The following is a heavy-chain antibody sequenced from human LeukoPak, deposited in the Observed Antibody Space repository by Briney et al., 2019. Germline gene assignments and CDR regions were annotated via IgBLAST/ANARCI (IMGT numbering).Heavy chain of an antibody. CDR3: ARGSRELVQGGIFDY. D-gene: IGHD6-6*01. CDR2: IWYDGSNK. CDR1: GFTFSSYA. V-gene: IGHV3-33*08. Sequence: GRSLRLSCAASGFTFSSYAMSWVRQAPGKGLEWVAVIWYDGSNKYYADSVKGRFTISRDNSKNTLYLQMNSLRAEDTAVYYCARGSRELVQGGIFDYRGQGTLVTVSS. J-gene: IGHJ4*02.